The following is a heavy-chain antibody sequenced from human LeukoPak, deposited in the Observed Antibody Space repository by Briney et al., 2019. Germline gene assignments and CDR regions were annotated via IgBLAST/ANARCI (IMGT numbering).Heavy chain of an antibody. CDR2: IYHSGST. V-gene: IGHV4-4*02. D-gene: IGHD3-10*01. CDR1: GGSISSSNW. Sequence: PSGTLSLTCAVSGGSISSSNWWSWVRQPPGKGLEWIGEIYHSGSTNYNPSLKSRVTISVDKSKNQFSLKLSSVTAADTAVYYRASRPFTMVRGVSTFDYWGQGTLVTVSS. CDR3: ASRPFTMVRGVSTFDY. J-gene: IGHJ4*02.